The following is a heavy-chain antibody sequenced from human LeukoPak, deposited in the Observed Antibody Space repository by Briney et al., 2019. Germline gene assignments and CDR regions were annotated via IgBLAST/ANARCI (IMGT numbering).Heavy chain of an antibody. J-gene: IGHJ6*03. D-gene: IGHD6-19*01. V-gene: IGHV3-7*01. CDR3: ARRYSSGSYYYYYMDV. CDR2: IKQDGSEK. CDR1: GFTFSSYS. Sequence: GGSLRLSCAASGFTFSSYSMNWVRQAPGKGLEWVANIKQDGSEKYYVDSVKGRFTISRDNAKNSLYLQMNSLRAEDTAVYYCARRYSSGSYYYYYMDVWGKGTTVTVSS.